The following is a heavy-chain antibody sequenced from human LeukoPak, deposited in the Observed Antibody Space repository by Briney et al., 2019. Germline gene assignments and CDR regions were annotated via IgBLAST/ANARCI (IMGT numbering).Heavy chain of an antibody. CDR3: ARAEVVVVAATLNYYYYGMDV. J-gene: IGHJ6*02. Sequence: RGSLRLSCAASGFTFSSYSMNWVRQAPGKGLEWVSSISSSSSYIYYADSVKGRFTISRDNAKNSLYLQMNSLRAEDTAVYYCARAEVVVVAATLNYYYYGMDVWGQGTTVTVSS. CDR2: ISSSSSYI. D-gene: IGHD2-15*01. V-gene: IGHV3-21*01. CDR1: GFTFSSYS.